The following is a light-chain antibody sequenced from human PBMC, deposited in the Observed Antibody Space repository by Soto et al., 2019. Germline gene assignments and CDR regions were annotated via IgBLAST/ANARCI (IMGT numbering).Light chain of an antibody. Sequence: EIVLTQSPATLSLSPGERATLSCTASQSVSSYLGWYQQKPGQAPRLLIYGASNRATGIPARFSGSGSGTDFTLTISSLEPEDLGVYYCQQYNHWLTFGGGTKVEIK. V-gene: IGKV3-11*01. J-gene: IGKJ4*01. CDR2: GAS. CDR1: QSVSSY. CDR3: QQYNHWLT.